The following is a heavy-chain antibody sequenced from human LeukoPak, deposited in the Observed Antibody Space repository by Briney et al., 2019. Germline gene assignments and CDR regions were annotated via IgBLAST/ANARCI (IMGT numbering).Heavy chain of an antibody. Sequence: PGGSLRLSCAASGFTLSSPAMSWVRQAPGKGREWVSVMTEGGATYYADSVRGRFIISRDNSKNMVYLQMNSLRVDDTAVYYCAKLLLDWGQGTLVTVSS. CDR3: AKLLLD. V-gene: IGHV3-23*01. J-gene: IGHJ4*02. CDR2: MTEGGAT. CDR1: GFTLSSPA. D-gene: IGHD3-22*01.